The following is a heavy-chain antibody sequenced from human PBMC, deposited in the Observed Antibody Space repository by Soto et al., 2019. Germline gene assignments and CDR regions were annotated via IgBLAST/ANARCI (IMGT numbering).Heavy chain of an antibody. CDR2: IHYSGRT. J-gene: IGHJ4*02. D-gene: IGHD2-15*01. CDR3: ARGSLVSIVVVVAARAAYFDY. V-gene: IGHV4-59*12. CDR1: GGSMSSDY. Sequence: PSETLSLTCTVSGGSMSSDYWSWIRQPPGKGLEWIGYIHYSGRTNYNPSLKSRVTISIDMPNNQFSLKLTSVTAADTAVYYCARGSLVSIVVVVAARAAYFDYWGQGTLVTVSS.